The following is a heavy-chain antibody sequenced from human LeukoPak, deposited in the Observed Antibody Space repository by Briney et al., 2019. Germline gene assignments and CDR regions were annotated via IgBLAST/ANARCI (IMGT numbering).Heavy chain of an antibody. Sequence: GSSVKVSCKASGGTFSSYAIIWVRQAPGQGLEWMGRIIPILGIANYAQKLQGRVTMTTDTSTSTAYMELRSLRSDDTAVYYCARRSQEGYDPWGQGTLVTVSS. CDR1: GGTFSSYA. CDR2: IIPILGIA. CDR3: ARRSQEGYDP. J-gene: IGHJ5*02. V-gene: IGHV1-69*04.